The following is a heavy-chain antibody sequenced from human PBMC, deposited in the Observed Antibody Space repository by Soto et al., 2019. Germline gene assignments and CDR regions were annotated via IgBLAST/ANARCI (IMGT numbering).Heavy chain of an antibody. J-gene: IGHJ4*01. Sequence: QVQLVESGGGVVQPGRSLRLSCAASGFTFSSYAMHWVRQAPGKGLEWVAVISYDGSNKYYADSVKGRFTISRENSKNTLYLQMNSLRAEDTAVYYCARDPARYGDYGRLVDYWGHGTLVTVSS. D-gene: IGHD4-17*01. CDR2: ISYDGSNK. CDR1: GFTFSSYA. V-gene: IGHV3-30-3*01. CDR3: ARDPARYGDYGRLVDY.